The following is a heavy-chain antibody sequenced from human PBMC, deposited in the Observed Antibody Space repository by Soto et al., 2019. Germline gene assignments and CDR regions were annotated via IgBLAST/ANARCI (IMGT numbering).Heavy chain of an antibody. V-gene: IGHV3-66*01. Sequence: EVQLVESGGGLVQPGGSLRLSCAASGFTVSNNYMSWVRQAPGKGLEWVSLIYSVDSTYYADSVKGRFTISRDDSKNTVYLQMNNLRAEDTAVYYCARYNDYGDWGQXTLVT. J-gene: IGHJ4*02. CDR1: GFTVSNNY. CDR2: IYSVDST. CDR3: ARYNDYGD. D-gene: IGHD4-17*01.